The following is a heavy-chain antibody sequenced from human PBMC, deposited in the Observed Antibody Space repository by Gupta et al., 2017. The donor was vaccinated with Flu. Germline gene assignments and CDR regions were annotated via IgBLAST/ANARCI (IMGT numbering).Heavy chain of an antibody. CDR2: ISSSGSSI. V-gene: IGHV3-48*03. CDR1: GFTFSSYS. Sequence: EVQLVESGGGLVQPGGSLRLSCAASGFTFSSYSMNWVRQATGKGLEWASYISSSGSSIYYADSVKGRFTISRDNAKNSLYLQMNSLRAEDTAVYYCARDRARVGATQTADIFDIWGQGTMVTVSS. J-gene: IGHJ3*02. D-gene: IGHD1-26*01. CDR3: ARDRARVGATQTADIFDI.